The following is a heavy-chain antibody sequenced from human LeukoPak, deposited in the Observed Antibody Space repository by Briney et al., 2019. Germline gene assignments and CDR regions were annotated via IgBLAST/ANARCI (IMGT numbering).Heavy chain of an antibody. Sequence: AGGSLRLSCAASGFTFSSYWMSWVRQAPGKGLEWVANIKQDGSEKYYVDSVKGRFTTSRDNAKNSLYLQMNSLRAEDTAVYYCARVLIETRFIWFDPWGQGTLVTVSS. D-gene: IGHD2-8*01. CDR1: GFTFSSYW. CDR2: IKQDGSEK. V-gene: IGHV3-7*01. J-gene: IGHJ5*02. CDR3: ARVLIETRFIWFDP.